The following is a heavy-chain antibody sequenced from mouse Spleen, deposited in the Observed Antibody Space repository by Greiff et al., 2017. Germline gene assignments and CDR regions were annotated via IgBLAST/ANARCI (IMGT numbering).Heavy chain of an antibody. CDR2: IYPGDGDT. Sequence: QVQLQQSGPELVKPGASVKISCKASGYAFSSSWMNWVKQRPGKGLEWIGRIYPGDGDTNYNGKFKGKATLTADKSSSTAYMQLSSLTSEDSAVYYCAREGYPYFDVWGAGTTVTVSS. D-gene: IGHD2-14*01. CDR3: AREGYPYFDV. CDR1: GYAFSSSW. V-gene: IGHV1-82*01. J-gene: IGHJ1*01.